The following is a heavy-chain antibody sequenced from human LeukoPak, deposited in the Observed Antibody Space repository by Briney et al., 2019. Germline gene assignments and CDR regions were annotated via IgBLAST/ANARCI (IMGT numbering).Heavy chain of an antibody. V-gene: IGHV4-34*01. D-gene: IGHD1-26*01. J-gene: IGHJ4*02. CDR2: IYYTGST. Sequence: SETLSLTCAVYGGSFSGYYWSWIRQPPGKGLEWIGNIYYTGSTYYNVSLNSRVTISIDTSKNLFSLRLNSMTAADTAVYYCAKSGGYGLIDKWGQGTLVTVSS. CDR1: GGSFSGYY. CDR3: AKSGGYGLIDK.